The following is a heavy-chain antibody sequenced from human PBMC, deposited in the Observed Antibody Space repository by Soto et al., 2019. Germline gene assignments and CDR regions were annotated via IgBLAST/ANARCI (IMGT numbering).Heavy chain of an antibody. D-gene: IGHD2-21*02. V-gene: IGHV4-4*07. Sequence: SETLSLTCTVSGGSITDYSWVWIRQPARKGLEWIGRIFSSGSTNYNPSLKGRITMALDTSKNQFSLKLNSATATDTAVYFCARDQGVVVTADNWFDPWGQGILVTVSS. J-gene: IGHJ5*02. CDR2: IFSSGST. CDR3: ARDQGVVVTADNWFDP. CDR1: GGSITDYS.